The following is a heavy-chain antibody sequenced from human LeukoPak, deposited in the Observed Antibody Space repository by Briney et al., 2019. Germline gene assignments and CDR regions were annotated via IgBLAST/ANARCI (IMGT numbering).Heavy chain of an antibody. CDR2: ISGSGGST. Sequence: HSGGSLRLSCAASGFTFSSYAMSWVRQAPGKGLEWVSAISGSGGSTYYADSVKGRFTISRDNSKNTLYLQMNSLRAEDTAVYYCARDSSWFEYFDYWGQGTLVTVSS. V-gene: IGHV3-23*01. CDR1: GFTFSSYA. CDR3: ARDSSWFEYFDY. D-gene: IGHD6-13*01. J-gene: IGHJ4*02.